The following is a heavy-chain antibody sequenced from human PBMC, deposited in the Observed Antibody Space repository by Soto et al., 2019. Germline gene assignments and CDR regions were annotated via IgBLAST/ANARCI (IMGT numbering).Heavy chain of an antibody. D-gene: IGHD3-22*01. J-gene: IGHJ4*02. Sequence: GESLKISCAASGFTFSSYAMSWVRQAPGKGLEWVSAISGSGGSTYYADSVKGRFTISRDNSKNTLYLQMNSLRAEDTAVYYCAKDHNFLPVYYMIVVVIPLGPFDYWGQGTLVTVSS. CDR1: GFTFSSYA. CDR2: ISGSGGST. CDR3: AKDHNFLPVYYMIVVVIPLGPFDY. V-gene: IGHV3-23*01.